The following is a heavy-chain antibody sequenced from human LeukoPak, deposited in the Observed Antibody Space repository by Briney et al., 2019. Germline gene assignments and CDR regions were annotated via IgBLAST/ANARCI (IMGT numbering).Heavy chain of an antibody. V-gene: IGHV3-30*04. CDR2: ISYDGSNK. Sequence: GGSLRLSCAASGFTFSSYAMHWVRQAPGKGLEWVAVISYDGSNKYYADSVKGRFTISRDNSKNTLYLQMNSLRAEDTAVYYCARDRAVVTPDYYYYYYMDVWGKGTTVTVSS. D-gene: IGHD4-23*01. CDR3: ARDRAVVTPDYYYYYYMDV. CDR1: GFTFSSYA. J-gene: IGHJ6*03.